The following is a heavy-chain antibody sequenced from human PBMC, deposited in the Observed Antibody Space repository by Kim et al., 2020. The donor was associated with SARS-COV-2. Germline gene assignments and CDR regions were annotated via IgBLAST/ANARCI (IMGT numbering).Heavy chain of an antibody. CDR3: ARDKWELPGHAFDI. D-gene: IGHD1-26*01. J-gene: IGHJ3*02. V-gene: IGHV4-59*01. Sequence: THPLTSQITISGDTSKNQFSLKLSSVAAADTAVYYCARDKWELPGHAFDIWGQGTMVTVSS.